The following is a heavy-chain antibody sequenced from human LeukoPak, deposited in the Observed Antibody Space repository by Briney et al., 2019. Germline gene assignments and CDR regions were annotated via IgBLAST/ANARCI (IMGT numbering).Heavy chain of an antibody. CDR3: ATNSGDDFDY. Sequence: GGSLRLSCAASGFTVSSYYMSWVRQAPGKGLEWVSVIYSGGSTYYADSVKGRFTISRDNSKNTLYLQMNSLRAEDTAVHYCATNSGDDFDYWGQGTLVTVSS. V-gene: IGHV3-53*01. J-gene: IGHJ4*02. CDR2: IYSGGST. CDR1: GFTVSSYY. D-gene: IGHD4-23*01.